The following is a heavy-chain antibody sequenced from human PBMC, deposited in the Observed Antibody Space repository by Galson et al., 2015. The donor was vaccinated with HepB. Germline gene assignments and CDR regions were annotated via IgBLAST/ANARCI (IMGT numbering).Heavy chain of an antibody. CDR2: ISGVGRRT. CDR1: GFTFTSDA. Sequence: LRLSCAASGFTFTSDAVSWVRQAPGKGLEWVSSISGVGRRTYYAGSVKGRFTISRDNSKNTLFLQMSSLRAEDTAVYFCTRDALVRGLIITYFFDYWGLGTLVTVSS. J-gene: IGHJ4*02. CDR3: TRDALVRGLIITYFFDY. V-gene: IGHV3-23*01. D-gene: IGHD3-10*01.